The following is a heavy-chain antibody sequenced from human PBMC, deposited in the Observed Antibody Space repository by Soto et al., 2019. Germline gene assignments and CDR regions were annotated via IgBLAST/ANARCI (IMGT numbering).Heavy chain of an antibody. CDR2: IIPIFGTA. V-gene: IGHV1-69*01. J-gene: IGHJ6*02. CDR3: AIGLWFGELRRYYYYGMDV. Sequence: KVSRKCSGGGLSIDDIRWGRNAPGQGLEWMGGIIPIFGTANYAQKFQGRVTITADESTSTAYMELSSLRSEDTAVYYCAIGLWFGELRRYYYYGMDVWGQGTTVTVSS. D-gene: IGHD3-10*01. CDR1: GGGLSIDD.